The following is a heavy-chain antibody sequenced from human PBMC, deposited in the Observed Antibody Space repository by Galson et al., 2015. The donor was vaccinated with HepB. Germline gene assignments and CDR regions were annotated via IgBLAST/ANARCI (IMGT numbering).Heavy chain of an antibody. CDR2: ISYDGSNK. V-gene: IGHV3-30*18. CDR3: AKEMYYYGSGNYYTPFDY. CDR1: GFTFSSYG. Sequence: SLRLSCAASGFTFSSYGMHWVRQAPGKGLEWVAVISYDGSNKYYADSVKGRFTISRDNSKNTLYLQMNSLRAEDTAVYYCAKEMYYYGSGNYYTPFDYWGQGTLVTVSS. J-gene: IGHJ4*02. D-gene: IGHD3-10*01.